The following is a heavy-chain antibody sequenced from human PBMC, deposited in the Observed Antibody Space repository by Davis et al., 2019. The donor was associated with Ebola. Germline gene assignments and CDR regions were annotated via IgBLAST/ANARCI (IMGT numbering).Heavy chain of an antibody. CDR2: TYYSGST. Sequence: MPSETLSLTCTVSGGSISSGGYYCSWIRQHPGKGLEWIGYTYYSGSTYYNPSLKSRVTISVDTSKNQFSLKLSSVTAADTAVYYCARVTCSGGSCYSDYGMDVWGQGTTVTVSS. CDR1: GGSISSGGYY. CDR3: ARVTCSGGSCYSDYGMDV. J-gene: IGHJ6*02. V-gene: IGHV4-31*03. D-gene: IGHD2-15*01.